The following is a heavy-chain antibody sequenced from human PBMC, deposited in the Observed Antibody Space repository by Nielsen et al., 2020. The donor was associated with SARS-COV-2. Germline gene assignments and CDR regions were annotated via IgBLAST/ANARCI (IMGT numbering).Heavy chain of an antibody. CDR1: GGSISSYY. V-gene: IGHV4-59*01. J-gene: IGHJ6*02. CDR3: ARVQYCSSTSCYHNYYYYYGMDV. D-gene: IGHD2-2*01. Sequence: SETLSLTCTVSGGSISSYYWSWIRQPPGKGLEWIGYIYYSGSTNYNPSLKSRVTISVDTSKNQFSLKLSSVTAADTAVYYCARVQYCSSTSCYHNYYYYYGMDVWGQGTTVTVSS. CDR2: IYYSGST.